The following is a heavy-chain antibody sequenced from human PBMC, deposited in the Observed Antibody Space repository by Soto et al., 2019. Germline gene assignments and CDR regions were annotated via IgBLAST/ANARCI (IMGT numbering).Heavy chain of an antibody. D-gene: IGHD3-16*01. J-gene: IGHJ4*02. Sequence: SETLSLTCTVSGGSISSGDYYWSWIRQPPGKGLEWIGYIYYSRSNYYNPSLKSRVTISVDTSKNQYSLNLSSVTAPDTAVYYCARDWGDGYKYLDYWGQGTLVTVSS. CDR1: GGSISSGDYY. CDR3: ARDWGDGYKYLDY. CDR2: IYYSRSN. V-gene: IGHV4-30-4*08.